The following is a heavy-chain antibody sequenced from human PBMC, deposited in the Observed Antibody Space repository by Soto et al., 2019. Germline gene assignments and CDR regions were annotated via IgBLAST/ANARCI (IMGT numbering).Heavy chain of an antibody. V-gene: IGHV3-23*01. CDR3: AKDPNGDYVGGFEM. CDR2: ISRSGGST. CDR1: GGSISSGDYY. Sequence: ETLSLTCTVSGGSISSGDYYWSWIRQAPGRGPEWVSGISRSGGSTYYADSVKGRFTISRDHSKNTLSLQMNSLRADDTAVYYCAKDPNGDYVGGFEMCGQGTMVTVSS. D-gene: IGHD4-17*01. J-gene: IGHJ3*02.